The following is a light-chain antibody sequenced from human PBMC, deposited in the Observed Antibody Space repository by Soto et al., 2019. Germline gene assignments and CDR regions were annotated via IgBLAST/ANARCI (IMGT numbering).Light chain of an antibody. CDR2: EVS. Sequence: AIQLTQSPSSLSASVGDRVTITCRASQAIRGALAWYQQKPGKAPKILIYEVSTLESGVPSRFSGSSSGTDFTLTISSLQPVDFATYYCHQFNSYPITFGQGTRLEI. CDR3: HQFNSYPIT. J-gene: IGKJ5*01. CDR1: QAIRGA. V-gene: IGKV1-13*02.